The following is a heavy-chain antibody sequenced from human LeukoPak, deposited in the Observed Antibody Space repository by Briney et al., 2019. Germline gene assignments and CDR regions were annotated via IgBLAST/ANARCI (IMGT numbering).Heavy chain of an antibody. V-gene: IGHV3-74*01. CDR2: INSDRTST. CDR1: GFTFSNYW. J-gene: IGHJ3*01. CDR3: ARENGANRRAFDL. Sequence: PGGSLRLSCVASGFTFSNYWIHWVRHAPGKGLVWVSRINSDRTSTIYADSVKGRFTISRDNAKNTLYLQMNSLRAEDAAVYYCARENGANRRAFDLWGQGTRVTVSS. D-gene: IGHD4/OR15-4a*01.